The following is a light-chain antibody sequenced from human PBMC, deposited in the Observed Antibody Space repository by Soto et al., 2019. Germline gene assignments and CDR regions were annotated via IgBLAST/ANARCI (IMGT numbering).Light chain of an antibody. CDR1: QSVSSSF. V-gene: IGKV3-20*01. Sequence: VLKQSPGTLSLSTGERATLSCRASQSVSSSFLAWYQQKPGRAPRLLISAASSRATGIPDRFSGSGSGTDFTLTISRLEPEDFAVDYCQQYDSSPPTFGPGSMVD. CDR3: QQYDSSPPT. J-gene: IGKJ3*01. CDR2: AAS.